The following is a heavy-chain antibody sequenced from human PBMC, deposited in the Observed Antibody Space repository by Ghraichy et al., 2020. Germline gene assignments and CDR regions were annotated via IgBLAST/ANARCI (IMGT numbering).Heavy chain of an antibody. J-gene: IGHJ4*02. D-gene: IGHD5-24*01. V-gene: IGHV4-31*03. Sequence: SQTLSLTCTVSGGSISSGGYYWSWIRQHPGKGLEWIGYIYYSGSTYYNPSLKSRVTISVDTSKNQFSLKLSSVTAADTAVYYCARDKMAYPYEYFDYWGQGTLVTVSS. CDR3: ARDKMAYPYEYFDY. CDR2: IYYSGST. CDR1: GGSISSGGYY.